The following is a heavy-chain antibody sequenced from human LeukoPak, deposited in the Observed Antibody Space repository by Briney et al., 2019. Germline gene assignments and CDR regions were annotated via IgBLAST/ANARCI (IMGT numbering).Heavy chain of an antibody. D-gene: IGHD3-3*01. CDR2: IYYSGGT. CDR1: GGSISSYY. J-gene: IGHJ6*03. CDR3: ARGVGTYYDFWSGYQDYMDV. Sequence: SETLSLTCTVSGGSISSYYWSWIRQPPGKGLEWIGYIYYSGGTNYNPSLKSRVTISVDTSKNQFSLKLSSVTAADTAVYYCARGVGTYYDFWSGYQDYMDVWGKGTTVTVSS. V-gene: IGHV4-59*01.